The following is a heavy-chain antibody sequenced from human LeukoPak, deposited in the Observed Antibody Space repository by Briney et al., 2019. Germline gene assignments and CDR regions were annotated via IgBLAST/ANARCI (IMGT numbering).Heavy chain of an antibody. J-gene: IGHJ4*02. D-gene: IGHD6-19*01. Sequence: SQTLSLTCALSGDSVSSNSAAWNWIRQSPSRGLEWLGRTYYRSKWYNDYAVSVKSRITINPDTSKNQFSLQLNSVTPEDTAVYYCARGEQSSGWLNLDYWGQGTLVTVSS. CDR2: TYYRSKWYN. V-gene: IGHV6-1*01. CDR1: GDSVSSNSAA. CDR3: ARGEQSSGWLNLDY.